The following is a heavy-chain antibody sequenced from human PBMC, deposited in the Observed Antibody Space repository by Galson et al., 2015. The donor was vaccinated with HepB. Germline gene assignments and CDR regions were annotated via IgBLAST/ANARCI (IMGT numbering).Heavy chain of an antibody. Sequence: SLRLSCAASGFTFSSYWMSGVRQAPGKGLEWVANIKQDGSEKYYVDSVKGRFTISRDNAKNSLYLQMNSLRAEDTAVYYCARIQSLKPVAGVMDVWGQGTTVTVSS. V-gene: IGHV3-7*03. CDR2: IKQDGSEK. CDR3: ARIQSLKPVAGVMDV. J-gene: IGHJ6*02. D-gene: IGHD6-19*01. CDR1: GFTFSSYW.